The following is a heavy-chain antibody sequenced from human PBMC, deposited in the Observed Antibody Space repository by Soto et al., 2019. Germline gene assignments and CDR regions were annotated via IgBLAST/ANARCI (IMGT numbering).Heavy chain of an antibody. J-gene: IGHJ6*02. CDR2: ISSSSTTI. CDR1: GFTLSSYS. CDR3: ARDNPRSPGWDV. Sequence: EVQLVESGGGLVQPGGSLRLSCEASGFTLSSYSMNWARQAPGQGLEWVSYISSSSTTIYYADSVKGRFTISRDNAKNSLSLQMNSLRDEDTAVYYCARDNPRSPGWDVWGQGTTVTVSS. V-gene: IGHV3-48*02.